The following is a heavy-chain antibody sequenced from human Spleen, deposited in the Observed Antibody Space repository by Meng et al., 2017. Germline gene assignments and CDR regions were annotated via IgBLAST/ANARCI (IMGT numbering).Heavy chain of an antibody. V-gene: IGHV1-2*06. J-gene: IGHJ3*02. CDR1: GYPFTAYY. CDR2: IIPNSGDT. CDR3: ARVGFGWELLRVGAFDI. D-gene: IGHD1-26*01. Sequence: ASVKVSYKPSGYPFTAYYIHWVRQAPGQGLEWMGHIIPNSGDTLYAPKFQGRVSMTADESTSTAYMELSSLSSEDTAVYYCARVGFGWELLRVGAFDIWGQGTMVTVSS.